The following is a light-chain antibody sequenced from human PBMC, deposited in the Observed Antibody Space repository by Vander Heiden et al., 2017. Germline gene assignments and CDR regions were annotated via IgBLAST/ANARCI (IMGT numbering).Light chain of an antibody. Sequence: DIQMTQSPSSLSASVGDRVTITCRASQSITSYLNWYQQKPGKAPKLLIYAASSMPSGIPARFRGSGSGTDFSLTISSLQSEDFATYFCQQSYSTLLTFGEGTKVEIK. CDR3: QQSYSTLLT. CDR1: QSITSY. J-gene: IGKJ1*01. V-gene: IGKV1-39*01. CDR2: AAS.